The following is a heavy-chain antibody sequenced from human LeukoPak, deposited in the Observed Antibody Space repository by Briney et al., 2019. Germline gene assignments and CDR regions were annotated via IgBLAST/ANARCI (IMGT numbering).Heavy chain of an antibody. V-gene: IGHV3-48*03. J-gene: IGHJ3*02. CDR1: GFTSSSYE. D-gene: IGHD6-13*01. CDR3: AREGSLYSSSWADAFDI. CDR2: ISSSGSTI. Sequence: GGSLRLSCAASGFTSSSYEMNWVRQAPGKGLEWVSYISSSGSTIYYADSVKGRFTISRDNAKNSLYLQMNSLRAEDTAVYYCAREGSLYSSSWADAFDIWGQGTMVTVSS.